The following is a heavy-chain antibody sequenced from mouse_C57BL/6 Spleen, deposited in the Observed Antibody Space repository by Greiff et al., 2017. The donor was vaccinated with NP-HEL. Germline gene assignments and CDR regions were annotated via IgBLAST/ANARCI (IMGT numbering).Heavy chain of an antibody. CDR1: GFTFSNYW. J-gene: IGHJ2*01. CDR3: TEFDGYYGYFDY. V-gene: IGHV6-3*01. Sequence: EVKLVESGGGLVQPGGSMKLSCVASGFTFSNYWMNWVRQSPEKGLEWVAQIRLKSDNYATHYAESVKWRFTISRDDSKSSVYLQMNNLRAEDTGIYYCTEFDGYYGYFDYWGQGTTLTVSS. D-gene: IGHD2-3*01. CDR2: IRLKSDNYAT.